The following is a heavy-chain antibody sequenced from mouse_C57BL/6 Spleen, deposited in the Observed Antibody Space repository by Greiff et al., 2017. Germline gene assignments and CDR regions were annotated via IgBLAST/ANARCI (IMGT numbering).Heavy chain of an antibody. V-gene: IGHV1-59*01. CDR3: ARRSQYYFDY. Sequence: QVQLQQPGAELVRPGTSVKLSCKASGYTFTSYWMHWVKQRPGQGLAWIGVIDPSDSYTNYNQTFKGKATLTVDTSSSPAYMQLSSLTSEDSAVYYCARRSQYYFDYWGQGTTLTVSS. CDR2: IDPSDSYT. CDR1: GYTFTSYW. J-gene: IGHJ2*01.